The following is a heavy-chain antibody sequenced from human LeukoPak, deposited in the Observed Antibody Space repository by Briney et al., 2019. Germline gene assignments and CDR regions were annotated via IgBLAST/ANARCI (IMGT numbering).Heavy chain of an antibody. Sequence: SGGSLRLSCAASGFTLSSYAMLWVRQAPGKGLGWVADISYDGSNKYYADSVTGRFTISRDNSKNTLYLQMNSLRAEDTAVYYCARGRGNWFDPWRQGTLVTVSS. J-gene: IGHJ5*02. D-gene: IGHD3-10*01. CDR1: GFTLSSYA. CDR2: ISYDGSNK. CDR3: ARGRGNWFDP. V-gene: IGHV3-30-3*01.